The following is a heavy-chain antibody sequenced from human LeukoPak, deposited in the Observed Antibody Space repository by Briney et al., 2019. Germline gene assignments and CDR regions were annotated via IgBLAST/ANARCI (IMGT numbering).Heavy chain of an antibody. D-gene: IGHD5-18*01. CDR3: ARGTAMVTDAFDI. V-gene: IGHV1-2*02. J-gene: IGHJ3*02. CDR2: INPNIGGT. Sequence: ASVKVSCKASGYTFTGYYMHWVRQAPGQGLEWMGWINPNIGGTNYAQKFQGRVTMTRDTSISTAYMELSRLRSDDTAVYYCARGTAMVTDAFDIWGQGTMVTVSS. CDR1: GYTFTGYY.